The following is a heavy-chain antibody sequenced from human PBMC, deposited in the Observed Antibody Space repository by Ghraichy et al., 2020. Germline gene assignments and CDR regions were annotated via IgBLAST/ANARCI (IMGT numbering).Heavy chain of an antibody. CDR2: INHSGST. D-gene: IGHD3-10*01. CDR1: GGSFSGYY. V-gene: IGHV4-34*01. CDR3: ARGVGGGVGNGSGSYDIDY. J-gene: IGHJ4*02. Sequence: SETLSLTCAVYGGSFSGYYWSWIRQPPGKGLEWIGEINHSGSTNYNPSLKSRVTISVDTSKNQFSLKLSSVTAADTAVYYCARGVGGGVGNGSGSYDIDYWGQGTLVTVSS.